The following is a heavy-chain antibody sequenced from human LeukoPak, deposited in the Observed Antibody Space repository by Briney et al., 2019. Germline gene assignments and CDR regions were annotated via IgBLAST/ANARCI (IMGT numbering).Heavy chain of an antibody. J-gene: IGHJ4*02. Sequence: SETLSLTCTVSGGSISSYYWSWIRQPAGKGLEWIGRIYTSGSTNYNPSLKSRVTMSVDASKNQFSLKLSSVTAADTAVYYCSGYCSSTSCYGIDYWGQGTLVTVSS. V-gene: IGHV4-4*07. CDR3: SGYCSSTSCYGIDY. CDR2: IYTSGST. CDR1: GGSISSYY. D-gene: IGHD2-2*01.